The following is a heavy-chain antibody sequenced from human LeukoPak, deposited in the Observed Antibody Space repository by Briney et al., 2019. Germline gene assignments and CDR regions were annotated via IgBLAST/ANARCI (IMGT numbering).Heavy chain of an antibody. CDR1: GGSFSGYY. Sequence: EPLSLTCAFYGGSFSGYYWSWIRQPRGKGLEGIGEINDSGSTNYNPSLKSRVTISVDTSKNQFSLQLSSVTAADTAVYYCASPKEVGATCDAFDIWGQGTMVTVSS. J-gene: IGHJ3*02. CDR2: INDSGST. CDR3: ASPKEVGATCDAFDI. D-gene: IGHD1-26*01. V-gene: IGHV4-34*01.